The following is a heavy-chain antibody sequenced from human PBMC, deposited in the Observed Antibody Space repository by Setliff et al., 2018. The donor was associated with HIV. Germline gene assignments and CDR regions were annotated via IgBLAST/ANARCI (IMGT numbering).Heavy chain of an antibody. CDR2: IRYDGSNK. J-gene: IGHJ4*02. CDR1: GFTFSTYG. CDR3: AKDMEYDRTTFDS. Sequence: PGGSLRLSCAASGFTFSTYGMHWVRQAPGKGLEWVAFIRYDGSNKYYADSVKGRFTISRDNSKNTLHLQMNSLRAEDTALYYCAKDMEYDRTTFDSWGQGTLVTVSS. D-gene: IGHD3-22*01. V-gene: IGHV3-30*02.